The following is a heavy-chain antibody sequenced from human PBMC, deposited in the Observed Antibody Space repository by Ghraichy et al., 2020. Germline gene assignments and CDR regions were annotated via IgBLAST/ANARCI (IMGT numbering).Heavy chain of an antibody. J-gene: IGHJ5*02. Sequence: SETLSLTCAVYGGSFSGYYWSWIRQPPGKGLEWIGEINHSGSTNYNPSLKSRVTISVDTSKNQFSLKLSSVTAADTAVYYCASRGGWNWFDPWGQGTLVTVSS. CDR1: GGSFSGYY. CDR2: INHSGST. V-gene: IGHV4-34*01. D-gene: IGHD6-19*01. CDR3: ASRGGWNWFDP.